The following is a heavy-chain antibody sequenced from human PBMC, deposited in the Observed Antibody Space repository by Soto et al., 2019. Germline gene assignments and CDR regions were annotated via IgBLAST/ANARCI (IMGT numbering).Heavy chain of an antibody. D-gene: IGHD3-3*01. Sequence: VASVKVSCKASGGTFSSYAISWVRQAPGQGLEWMGGIIPIFGTANYAQKFQGRVTITADKSTSTAYMELSSLRSEDTAVYYCARNLRSSLRFFPQYGMDVWGQGTTVTVSS. V-gene: IGHV1-69*06. CDR2: IIPIFGTA. CDR3: ARNLRSSLRFFPQYGMDV. J-gene: IGHJ6*02. CDR1: GGTFSSYA.